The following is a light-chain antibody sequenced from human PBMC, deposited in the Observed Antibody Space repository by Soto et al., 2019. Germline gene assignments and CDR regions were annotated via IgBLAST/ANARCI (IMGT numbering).Light chain of an antibody. V-gene: IGKV1-5*03. CDR3: QQYNSYWT. Sequence: DFRMTQSPSTLSASVGDRVTITCRASQSISSWLAWYQQKPGKAPKLLIYKASILESGVPSRFSGSGSGTEFTLTISSLQPDDFATYYCQQYNSYWTFGQGTKVEIK. CDR1: QSISSW. J-gene: IGKJ1*01. CDR2: KAS.